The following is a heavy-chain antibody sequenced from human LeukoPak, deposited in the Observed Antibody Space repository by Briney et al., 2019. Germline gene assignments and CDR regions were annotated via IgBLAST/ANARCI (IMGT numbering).Heavy chain of an antibody. CDR3: ARQASSSPAVMFDP. D-gene: IGHD6-13*01. J-gene: IGHJ5*02. V-gene: IGHV5-51*01. CDR2: IYPGDSDT. CDR1: GYTFTSYW. Sequence: GESLKISCEGSGYTFTSYWIAWVRQMPGKGLEWMGIIYPGDSDTRYSPSFQGQVTISADKSISTAYLQWSSLKASDTAMYYCARQASSSPAVMFDPWGQGTLVTVSS.